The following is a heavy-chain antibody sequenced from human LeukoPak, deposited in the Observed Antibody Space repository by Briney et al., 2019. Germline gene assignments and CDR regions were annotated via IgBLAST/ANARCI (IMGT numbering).Heavy chain of an antibody. Sequence: PGGSLRLSCAASGFTVGAHYMTWVRQAPGKGLEWVSLMYGDGRTYYGDSVMGRFTISRDNSKNTLYLQMTSLRVEDTAVYYCASSNGRTSAYYYYGMDVWGQGTTVTVSS. D-gene: IGHD1-14*01. V-gene: IGHV3-53*01. CDR1: GFTVGAHY. J-gene: IGHJ6*02. CDR2: MYGDGRT. CDR3: ASSNGRTSAYYYYGMDV.